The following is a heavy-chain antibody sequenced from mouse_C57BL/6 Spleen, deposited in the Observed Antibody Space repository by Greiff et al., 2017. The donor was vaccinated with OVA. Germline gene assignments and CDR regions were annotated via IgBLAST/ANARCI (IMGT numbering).Heavy chain of an antibody. Sequence: EVKLMESGAELVRPGASVKLSCTASGFNIKDDYMHSVKQRPEQGLEWIGWIDPENGDTEYASKFQGKATITADTSSNTAYLQLSSLTSEDTAVYYCTTGSSIFAMDYWGQGTSVTVSS. D-gene: IGHD1-1*01. CDR1: GFNIKDDY. CDR3: TTGSSIFAMDY. CDR2: IDPENGDT. V-gene: IGHV14-4*01. J-gene: IGHJ4*01.